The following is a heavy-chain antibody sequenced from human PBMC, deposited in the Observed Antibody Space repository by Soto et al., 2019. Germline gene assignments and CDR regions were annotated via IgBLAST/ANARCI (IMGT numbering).Heavy chain of an antibody. D-gene: IGHD1-1*01. Sequence: QITLKESGPTLVKPTQTLPLTCTFSGFSLSTSGVSVNWFRQPPGKALEWLALIYWNDDKRYSPPLKNRLTITKDTSENQVVLTMTNMDPVDTATYYCAHRYNFGPFDYWGQGTLVTVSS. CDR3: AHRYNFGPFDY. V-gene: IGHV2-5*01. J-gene: IGHJ4*02. CDR1: GFSLSTSGVS. CDR2: IYWNDDK.